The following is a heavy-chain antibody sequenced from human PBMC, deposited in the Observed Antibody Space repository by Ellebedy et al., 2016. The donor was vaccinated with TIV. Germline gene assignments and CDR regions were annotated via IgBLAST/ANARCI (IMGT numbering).Heavy chain of an antibody. D-gene: IGHD1-1*01. J-gene: IGHJ4*02. CDR3: SRQGERPFDF. CDR2: IYPGDSETIT. CDR1: GYSFTTYW. V-gene: IGHV5-51*01. Sequence: GESLKISCKASGYSFTTYWFGRVRQMPGIGLQWMGIIYPGDSETITRYSPSFQGHVTISVDNSINTAYLQWSSLKASDTAMYYCSRQGERPFDFWGQGTLVTVSS.